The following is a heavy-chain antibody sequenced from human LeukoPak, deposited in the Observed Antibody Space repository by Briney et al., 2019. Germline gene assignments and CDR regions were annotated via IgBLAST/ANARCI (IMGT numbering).Heavy chain of an antibody. V-gene: IGHV3-30*18. Sequence: SGGSLRLSCAASGFTFSSYGMHWVRQAPGKGLEWVAVISYDGSNKYYADSVKGRFTISRDNSKNTLYLQMNSLRAEDTAVYYCAKDISSSSAEYGMDVWGQGTTVTVSS. D-gene: IGHD6-13*01. J-gene: IGHJ6*02. CDR3: AKDISSSSAEYGMDV. CDR1: GFTFSSYG. CDR2: ISYDGSNK.